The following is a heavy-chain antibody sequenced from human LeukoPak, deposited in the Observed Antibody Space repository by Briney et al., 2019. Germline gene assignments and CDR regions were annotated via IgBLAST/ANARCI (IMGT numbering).Heavy chain of an antibody. J-gene: IGHJ4*02. CDR2: IYHSGST. D-gene: IGHD4-23*01. V-gene: IGHV4-30-2*01. Sequence: SQTLSLTCTVSGGSISSGGYYWSWIRQPPGKGLEWIGYIYHSGSTYYNPSLKSRVTISVDRSKNQFSLKVNSVTAADTAVYYCARGLLFAGNSYFDYWGQGVLVTVSS. CDR1: GGSISSGGYY. CDR3: ARGLLFAGNSYFDY.